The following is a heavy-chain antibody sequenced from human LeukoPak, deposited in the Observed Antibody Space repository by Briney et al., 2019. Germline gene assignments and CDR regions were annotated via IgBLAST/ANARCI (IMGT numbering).Heavy chain of an antibody. D-gene: IGHD1-26*01. J-gene: IGHJ4*02. CDR1: GFTFSSYA. CDR3: AKVGTFSGSYYFDY. CDR2: ISGSGGST. V-gene: IGHV3-23*01. Sequence: GGSLRLSCAASGFTFSSYAMSWVRQAPGKGLEWVSAISGSGGSTYYADSVKGRFTISRDNSNNTLYLQMNSLRAEDTAVYYCAKVGTFSGSYYFDYWGQGTLVTVSS.